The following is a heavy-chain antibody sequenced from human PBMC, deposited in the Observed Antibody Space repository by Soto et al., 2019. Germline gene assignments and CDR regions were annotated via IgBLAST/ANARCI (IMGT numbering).Heavy chain of an antibody. D-gene: IGHD4-4*01. V-gene: IGHV3-33*01. CDR3: ARATVDYYYYYGMDV. J-gene: IGHJ6*02. CDR2: IWFDGSNK. Sequence: GGSLRLSCASSGFTFSSHAMHWVRQAPGKGLEWVANIWFDGSNKNYADSVKGRFTISRDNSKNTLFLQVNSLRAEDTAIYYCARATVDYYYYYGMDVWGQGTTVTVSS. CDR1: GFTFSSHA.